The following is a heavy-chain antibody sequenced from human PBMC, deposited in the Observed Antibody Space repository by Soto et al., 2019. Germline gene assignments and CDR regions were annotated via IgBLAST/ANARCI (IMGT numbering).Heavy chain of an antibody. CDR2: ISGSGGST. V-gene: IGHV3-23*01. CDR3: AKDPHPDDYLPDY. J-gene: IGHJ4*02. Sequence: EVQLLESRGGLVQPGGSLRLSCAASGFTFSSYAMSWVRQAPGKGLEWVSAISGSGGSTYYADSVKGRFTISRDNSKNTLYLQMNSLRAEDTAVYYCAKDPHPDDYLPDYWGQGTLVTVSS. D-gene: IGHD4-17*01. CDR1: GFTFSSYA.